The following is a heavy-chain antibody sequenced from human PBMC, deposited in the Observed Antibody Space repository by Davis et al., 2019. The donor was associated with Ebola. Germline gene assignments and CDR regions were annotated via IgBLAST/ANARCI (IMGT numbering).Heavy chain of an antibody. D-gene: IGHD3-10*01. Sequence: SWIRQHPGKGLEWIGYIYYSGSTYYNPSLKSRVTISVDTSKNQFSLKLSSVNAADTAVYYCARGGVRWYFDYWDQGTLVTVSS. V-gene: IGHV4-31*02. CDR3: ARGGVRWYFDY. J-gene: IGHJ4*02. CDR2: IYYSGST.